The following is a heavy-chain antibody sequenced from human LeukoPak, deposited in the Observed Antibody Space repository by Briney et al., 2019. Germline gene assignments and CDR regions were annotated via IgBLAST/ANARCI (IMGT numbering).Heavy chain of an antibody. CDR3: ARLGGFYGSGSYYNPHFDY. J-gene: IGHJ4*02. Sequence: SETLSLTCTVSGGSISSSSYYWGWIRRPPGKGLEWIGSIYYSGSTYYNPSLKSRVTISVDTSKNQFSLKLSSVTAADTAVYYCARLGGFYGSGSYYNPHFDYWGQGTLVTVSS. CDR1: GGSISSSSYY. CDR2: IYYSGST. D-gene: IGHD3-10*01. V-gene: IGHV4-39*01.